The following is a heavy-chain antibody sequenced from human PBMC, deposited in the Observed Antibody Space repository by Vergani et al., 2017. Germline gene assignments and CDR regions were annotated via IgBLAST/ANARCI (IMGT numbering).Heavy chain of an antibody. D-gene: IGHD3-10*01. CDR2: IVVGSGNT. V-gene: IGHV1-58*01. Sequence: QMQLVQSGPELKKPGTSVKVSCKASGFTFTSSAVQWVRQARGQRLEWIGWIVVGSGNTNYEQKFQERVTITRDMSTSTAYMELSSLRYEDTAVYYCAGGGNDYGSADEPGDYYCRDGWGKGTTVTVSS. J-gene: IGHJ6*03. CDR3: AGGGNDYGSADEPGDYYCRDG. CDR1: GFTFTSSA.